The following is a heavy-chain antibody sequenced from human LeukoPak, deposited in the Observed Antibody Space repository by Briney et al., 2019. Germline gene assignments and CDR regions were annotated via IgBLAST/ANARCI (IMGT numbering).Heavy chain of an antibody. CDR2: ISSSSSYI. D-gene: IGHD3-10*01. J-gene: IGHJ4*02. CDR3: ASSGRNMVRGVIIS. Sequence: NPGGSLRLSCAASGFTFSSYSMNWVRQAPGKGLEWVSSISSSSSYIYYADSVKGRFTISRDNAENSLYLQMNSLRAEDTAVYYCASSGRNMVRGVIISWGQGTLVTVSS. CDR1: GFTFSSYS. V-gene: IGHV3-21*01.